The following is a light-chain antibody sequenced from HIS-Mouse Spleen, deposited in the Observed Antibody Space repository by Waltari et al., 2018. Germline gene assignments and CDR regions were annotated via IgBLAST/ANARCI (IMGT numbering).Light chain of an antibody. Sequence: SYELTQPPSVSVSPGQTARITCSGDALPKQYAYWYQQKPGQAPVLVKYKDSERPSGIPERFSGSSSGTTVTLTISGVQAKDEADYYCQSADSSGTYVVFGGGTKLTVL. CDR3: QSADSSGTYVV. J-gene: IGLJ2*01. CDR2: KDS. CDR1: ALPKQY. V-gene: IGLV3-25*03.